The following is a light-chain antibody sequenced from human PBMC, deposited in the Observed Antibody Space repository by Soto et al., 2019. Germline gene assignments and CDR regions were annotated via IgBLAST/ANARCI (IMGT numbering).Light chain of an antibody. Sequence: DIQMTQSPSNLSASVGDRVTIPCRASQSISCRLAWYQQKTGKAPKLLIYKASSLESGVPSRFSGSGSGTEFTLTISSLQPDDFATYYCQQYNSYSWTFGQGTKVEIK. J-gene: IGKJ1*01. CDR3: QQYNSYSWT. CDR1: QSISCR. V-gene: IGKV1-5*03. CDR2: KAS.